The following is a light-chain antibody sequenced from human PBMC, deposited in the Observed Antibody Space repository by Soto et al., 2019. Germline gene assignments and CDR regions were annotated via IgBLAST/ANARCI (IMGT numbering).Light chain of an antibody. CDR3: QQYFRTPLT. CDR2: CAS. V-gene: IGKV4-1*01. CDR1: QSVLYSTNNKNY. Sequence: DMVMTQTPDSLAVSLGERATINCKSSQSVLYSTNNKNYLAWYQQKPRQPPKLLIYCASIRDSGVPDRFGGSGSGTDFTLTNSPPLAGDVAVYYCQQYFRTPLTFGGGTKVDIK. J-gene: IGKJ4*01.